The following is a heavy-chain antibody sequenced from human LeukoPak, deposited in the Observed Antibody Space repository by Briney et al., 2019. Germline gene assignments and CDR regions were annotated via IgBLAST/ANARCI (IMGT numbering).Heavy chain of an antibody. V-gene: IGHV1-69*04. D-gene: IGHD3-10*01. CDR3: AREVTMVRGVIITPYLDY. CDR2: IIPILGIA. J-gene: IGHJ4*02. CDR1: GGAFSSYT. Sequence: SMKVSCKASGGAFSSYTISWVRQAPGQGLEWMGRIIPILGIANYAQKFQGRVTITADKSTSTAYMELSSLRSEDTAVYYCAREVTMVRGVIITPYLDYWGQGTLVTVSS.